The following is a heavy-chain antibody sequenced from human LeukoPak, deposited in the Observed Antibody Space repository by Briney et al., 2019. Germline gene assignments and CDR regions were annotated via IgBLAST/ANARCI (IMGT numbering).Heavy chain of an antibody. V-gene: IGHV4-39*01. D-gene: IGHD6-13*01. CDR3: ARYEGSSWLDY. J-gene: IGHJ4*02. CDR2: IYYSGST. CDR1: GGSISSSSYY. Sequence: SETLSLTCTVSGGSISSSSYYWGWIRQPPGKGLEWIGSIYYSGSTYYNPSLKSRVTISVDTSKNQFSLKLSSVTAADTAVYYCARYEGSSWLDYWGQGTLVTVSS.